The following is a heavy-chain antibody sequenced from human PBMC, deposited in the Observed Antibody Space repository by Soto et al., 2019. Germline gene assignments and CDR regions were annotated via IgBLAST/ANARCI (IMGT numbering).Heavy chain of an antibody. CDR2: IIPIFGTA. CDR3: ARDKIAAAGTLSYGMDV. J-gene: IGHJ6*02. Sequence: GPSGRTYSKSSWGTVRSYVIMWVGQAKRQGLEWMGGIIPIFGTANYAQKFQGRVTITADESTSTAYMELSSLRSEDTAVYYCARDKIAAAGTLSYGMDVWGQGITVT. CDR1: WGTVRSYV. V-gene: IGHV1-69*13. D-gene: IGHD6-13*01.